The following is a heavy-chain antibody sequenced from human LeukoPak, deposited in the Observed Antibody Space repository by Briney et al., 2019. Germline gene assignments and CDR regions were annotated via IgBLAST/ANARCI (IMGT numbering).Heavy chain of an antibody. CDR3: ARELITMVRGAPS. CDR1: GFTFSSYW. D-gene: IGHD3-10*01. CDR2: INSDGSST. Sequence: GGSLRLSCAASGFTFSSYWMHWVRQAPGKGLVWVSRINSDGSSTSYADSVKGRFTISRDNAKNTLYLQMNSLRAEDTPVYYCARELITMVRGAPSWGQGTLVTVSS. J-gene: IGHJ5*02. V-gene: IGHV3-74*01.